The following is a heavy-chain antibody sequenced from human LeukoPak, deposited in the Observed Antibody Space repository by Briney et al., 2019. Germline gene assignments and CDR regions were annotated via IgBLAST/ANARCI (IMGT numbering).Heavy chain of an antibody. CDR3: VRGHDSFDY. D-gene: IGHD3-3*01. CDR1: GFTFSDHY. CDR2: SRNKDHRYST. J-gene: IGHJ4*02. V-gene: IGHV3-72*01. Sequence: PGGSLRLSCAVSGFTFSDHYMDWVRQAPGKGLEWVGRSRNKDHRYSTEYAASAKGRFSISRDESKNSLYLQMNSLRIDDTAIYYCVRGHDSFDYWGQGTLVTVSS.